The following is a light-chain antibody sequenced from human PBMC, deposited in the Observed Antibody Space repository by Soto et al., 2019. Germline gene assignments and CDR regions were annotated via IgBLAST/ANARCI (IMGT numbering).Light chain of an antibody. CDR1: QSISSY. CDR2: AAS. V-gene: IGKV1-39*01. Sequence: DIQMSQSPSALSASIGDRVTITCRASQSISSYLNWYQQKPGKAPKLLIYAASSLQSGVPSRFSGSGSGTDFTLTIGSLQPEDFATYYCQQSYSPPPITFGQGTRLAIK. CDR3: QQSYSPPPIT. J-gene: IGKJ5*01.